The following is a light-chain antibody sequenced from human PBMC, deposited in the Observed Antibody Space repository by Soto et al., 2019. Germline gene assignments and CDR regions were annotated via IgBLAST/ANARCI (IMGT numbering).Light chain of an antibody. Sequence: QSALTQPASVSGSPGQSITISCTGTSSDIGTYKYVSWYQHHPGKVPQLMIYEVSNRPSGVSNRFSGSKSGNTASLTISGLQAEDEAVYYCSSYSSGSTLGIFGGGTQLTV. CDR3: SSYSSGSTLGI. V-gene: IGLV2-14*01. CDR2: EVS. CDR1: SSDIGTYKY. J-gene: IGLJ2*01.